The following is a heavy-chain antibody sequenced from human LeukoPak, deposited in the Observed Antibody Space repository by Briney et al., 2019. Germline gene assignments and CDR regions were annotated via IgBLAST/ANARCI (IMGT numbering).Heavy chain of an antibody. CDR1: GYTFTTYD. Sequence: EASVKVSCKASGYTFTTYDINWVRQAPGQGLERMGWMNPKSGNTGYAQRLQGRVTMTRNTSISTAYMELSTLTSEDTAVYYCARELGSSYYVDWGQGTLVTVSS. D-gene: IGHD6-13*01. J-gene: IGHJ4*02. V-gene: IGHV1-8*01. CDR3: ARELGSSYYVD. CDR2: MNPKSGNT.